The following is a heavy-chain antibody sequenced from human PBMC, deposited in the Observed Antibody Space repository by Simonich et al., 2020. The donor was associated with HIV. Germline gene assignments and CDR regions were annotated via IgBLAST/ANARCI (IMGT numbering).Heavy chain of an antibody. V-gene: IGHV4-38-2*01. CDR3: ARRQGNWKVNWFDP. J-gene: IGHJ5*02. CDR2: VYHSGST. D-gene: IGHD1-1*01. Sequence: QVQLQESGPGLVKPSETLSLTCAVSGYSISSGYYWSWIRQPPGAGLEWIGSVYHSGSTYSNPSLKSRLTISLNTSKNQFSLRLTAVTAADTAVYYCARRQGNWKVNWFDPWGQGTLVTVSS. CDR1: GYSISSGYY.